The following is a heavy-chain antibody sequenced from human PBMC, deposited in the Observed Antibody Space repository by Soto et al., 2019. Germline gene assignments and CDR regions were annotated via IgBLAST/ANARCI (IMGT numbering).Heavy chain of an antibody. Sequence: QVQLVQSGAEVKKPGASVKVSCKASGYTFTSYYMHWVRQAPGQGLEWMGIINPSGGSTSYAQKFQGRGTMTRDTSTSTVYMELSSLRSEDTAVYYCAIESMAQILTGTWFDPWGQGTLVTVSS. J-gene: IGHJ5*02. CDR3: AIESMAQILTGTWFDP. CDR2: INPSGGST. CDR1: GYTFTSYY. D-gene: IGHD3-9*01. V-gene: IGHV1-46*03.